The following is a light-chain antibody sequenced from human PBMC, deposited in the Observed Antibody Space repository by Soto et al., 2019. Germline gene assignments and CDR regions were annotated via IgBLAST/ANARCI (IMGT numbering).Light chain of an antibody. CDR1: SSNIGAGYG. V-gene: IGLV1-40*01. J-gene: IGLJ2*01. CDR3: QSYDSSLSGVI. CDR2: GDS. Sequence: QSVLTQPPSVSGAPGQRVTISCTGSSSNIGAGYGVHWYIQLPGTAPKLLVYGDSNRPSGVPDRFSGSKSDTSASLAITGLQAEHEADYYCQSYDSSLSGVIFGGGTQLTVL.